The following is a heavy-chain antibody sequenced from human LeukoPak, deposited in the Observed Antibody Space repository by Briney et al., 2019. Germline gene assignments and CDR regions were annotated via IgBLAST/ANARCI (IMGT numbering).Heavy chain of an antibody. Sequence: PSETLSLTCTVSGGSISSGGYYWSWIRQHPGKDLEWIGYIYYSGSTYYNPSLKSRVTISVDTSKNQFSLKLSSVTAADTAVYYCARSRDYYYDSSGYYIFDYWGQGTLVTVSS. V-gene: IGHV4-31*03. CDR2: IYYSGST. CDR1: GGSISSGGYY. CDR3: ARSRDYYYDSSGYYIFDY. D-gene: IGHD3-22*01. J-gene: IGHJ4*02.